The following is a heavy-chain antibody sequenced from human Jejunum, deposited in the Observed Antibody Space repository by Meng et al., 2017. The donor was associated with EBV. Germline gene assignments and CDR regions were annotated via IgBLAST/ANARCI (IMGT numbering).Heavy chain of an antibody. CDR2: IYYSGST. CDR1: GGSVNSGNVY. CDR3: AGLRYSGYDRAFDY. J-gene: IGHJ4*02. Sequence: QLQLQESAPGLVKPSDTLSLTCTVSGGSVNSGNVYWSWIRQPPGKGLEWIGYIYYSGSTNYIPSLKSRVTISLDTSKNQFSLKLSSVTAADTAVYYCAGLRYSGYDRAFDYWGQGALVTVSS. D-gene: IGHD5-12*01. V-gene: IGHV4-61*01.